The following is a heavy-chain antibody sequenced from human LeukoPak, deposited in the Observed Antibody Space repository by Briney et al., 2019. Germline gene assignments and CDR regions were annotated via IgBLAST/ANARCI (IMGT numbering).Heavy chain of an antibody. CDR1: GFTFSSYA. D-gene: IGHD6-19*01. J-gene: IGHJ4*02. CDR2: ISGSGGST. CDR3: AKGLSSGWWFDY. Sequence: PGGSLRLSCAASGFTFSSYAMSWVRQAPGKGLEWVTAISGSGGSTYYADSVKGRFTISRDNSKNTLYLQMNSLRAEDTAVYYCAKGLSSGWWFDYWGQGTLVTVSS. V-gene: IGHV3-23*01.